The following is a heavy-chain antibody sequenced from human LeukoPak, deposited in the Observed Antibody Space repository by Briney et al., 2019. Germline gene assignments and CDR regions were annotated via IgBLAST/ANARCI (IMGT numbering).Heavy chain of an antibody. D-gene: IGHD3-10*01. CDR3: ARVAYYYYGSGSYWFDP. V-gene: IGHV4-59*01. Sequence: SETLSLTCTVSGGSISSYYWSWIRQPPGKGLEWIGYFYYSGSTNYNPSLKSRVTISVDTSKNQFSLKLSSVTAADTAVYYCARVAYYYYGSGSYWFDPWGQGTLVTVSS. CDR2: FYYSGST. CDR1: GGSISSYY. J-gene: IGHJ5*02.